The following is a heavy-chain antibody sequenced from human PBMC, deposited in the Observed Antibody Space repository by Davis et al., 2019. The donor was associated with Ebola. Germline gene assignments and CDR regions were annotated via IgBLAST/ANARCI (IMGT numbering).Heavy chain of an antibody. D-gene: IGHD3-3*01. J-gene: IGHJ4*02. CDR2: ISSTGSSI. CDR1: GFTFSDYY. V-gene: IGHV3-11*01. Sequence: GESLKISCAASGFTFSDYYMSWIRQAPGKGLEWVSYISSTGSSIYYADSVKGRFTISRDNAKNSLYLQMNSLRAEDTAVYYCARVPTRFLEWLPPDYWGQGTLVTVSS. CDR3: ARVPTRFLEWLPPDY.